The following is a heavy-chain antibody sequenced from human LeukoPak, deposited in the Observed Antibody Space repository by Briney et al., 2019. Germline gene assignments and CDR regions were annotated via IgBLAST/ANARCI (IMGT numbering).Heavy chain of an antibody. CDR1: GGSNSSYY. CDR2: IYYSGST. Sequence: ASETLSLXCTVSGGSNSSYYWSWIRQPPGKGLESIGYIYYSGSTNYNPSLKSRVTISVDTSKNQFSLKLSSVTAADTAVYYCARGSPASLYYYDSSGPLFDYWGQGTLVTVSS. V-gene: IGHV4-59*01. CDR3: ARGSPASLYYYDSSGPLFDY. D-gene: IGHD3-22*01. J-gene: IGHJ4*02.